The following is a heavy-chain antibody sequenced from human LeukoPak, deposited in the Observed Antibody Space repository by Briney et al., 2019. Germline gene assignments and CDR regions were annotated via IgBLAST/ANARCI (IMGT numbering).Heavy chain of an antibody. CDR2: IYHSGST. D-gene: IGHD5-18*01. V-gene: IGHV4-39*01. Sequence: SETLSLTCTVSGGSMSSSTYYWGWIRQPPGKGLEWIGSIYHSGSTYYNPSLKSRVTISVDTSKNQFSLKLSSVTAADTAVYYCARHLGIQLWFFDYWGQGTLVTVSS. CDR3: ARHLGIQLWFFDY. J-gene: IGHJ4*02. CDR1: GGSMSSSTYY.